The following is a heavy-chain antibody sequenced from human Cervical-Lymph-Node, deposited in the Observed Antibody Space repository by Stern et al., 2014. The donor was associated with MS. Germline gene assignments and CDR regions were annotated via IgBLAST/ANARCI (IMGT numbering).Heavy chain of an antibody. Sequence: VQLVESGSELKKPGASVKVSCKTSGYTFTTYAINWVRQAPGQGLEWMGWINTHPGNPTYAQDFTGRFVFSLDTSISTAYLEISSLRAEDTAVYYCAKEGDYVWGNYRAMWGQGTLVTVSS. D-gene: IGHD3-16*02. CDR2: INTHPGNP. J-gene: IGHJ4*02. CDR1: GYTFTTYA. V-gene: IGHV7-4-1*02. CDR3: AKEGDYVWGNYRAM.